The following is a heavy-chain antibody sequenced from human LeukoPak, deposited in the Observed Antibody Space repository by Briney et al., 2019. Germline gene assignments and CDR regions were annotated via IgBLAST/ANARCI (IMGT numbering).Heavy chain of an antibody. J-gene: IGHJ4*02. CDR2: ITRSGTNT. CDR3: ATDPATVGVTTRDY. CDR1: GITLNIFA. V-gene: IGHV3-23*01. Sequence: GGSLRLSCAASGITLNIFAMNWVRQAPGKGLEWVSAITRSGTNTFYRDSVKGRFTVSRDNSKNTIFLQMNTLKADNTAVYFCATDPATVGVTTRDYWGQGTPVTVSS. D-gene: IGHD1-26*01.